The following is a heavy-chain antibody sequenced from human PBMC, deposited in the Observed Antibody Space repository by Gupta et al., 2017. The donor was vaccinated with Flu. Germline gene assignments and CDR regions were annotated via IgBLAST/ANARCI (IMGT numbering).Heavy chain of an antibody. CDR3: ARPRGYSYGFDY. CDR1: GFTFSDHY. CDR2: TRNKANSYTT. V-gene: IGHV3-72*01. Sequence: EVQLVESGGGLVQPGGSLRLSCAASGFTFSDHYMDGVRQAPGKGLEWVGRTRNKANSYTTEYAASVKGRFTISRDDSKNSLYLQMNSLKTEDTAVYYCARPRGYSYGFDYWGQGTLATVSS. J-gene: IGHJ4*02. D-gene: IGHD5-18*01.